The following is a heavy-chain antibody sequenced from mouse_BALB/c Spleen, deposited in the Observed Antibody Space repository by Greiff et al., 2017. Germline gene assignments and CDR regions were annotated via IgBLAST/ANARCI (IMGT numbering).Heavy chain of an antibody. J-gene: IGHJ3*01. CDR2: ISDGGSYT. CDR1: GFTFSDYY. V-gene: IGHV5-4*02. D-gene: IGHD2-10*01. Sequence: EVKLMESGGGLVKPGGSLKLSCAASGFTFSDYYMYWVRQTPEKRLEWVATISDGGSYTYYPDSVKGRFTISRDNAKNNLYLQMSSLKSEDTAMYYCARAYYGNYGGFAYWGQGTLVTVSA. CDR3: ARAYYGNYGGFAY.